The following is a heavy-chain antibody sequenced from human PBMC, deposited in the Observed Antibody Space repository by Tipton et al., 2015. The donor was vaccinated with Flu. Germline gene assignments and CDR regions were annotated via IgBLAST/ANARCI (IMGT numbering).Heavy chain of an antibody. CDR3: ARGSGSYRSGYHYGMDV. V-gene: IGHV3-13*01. CDR2: IGTAGDT. CDR1: GFIFSNYD. D-gene: IGHD3-16*02. Sequence: SLRLSCAASGFIFSNYDMHWVRQPTGKGLEWLSTIGTAGDTYYPGSVQGRFTISRENVKNSLYLQMNSLRAGDTAVYYCARGSGSYRSGYHYGMDVWGQGTTVTVSS. J-gene: IGHJ6*02.